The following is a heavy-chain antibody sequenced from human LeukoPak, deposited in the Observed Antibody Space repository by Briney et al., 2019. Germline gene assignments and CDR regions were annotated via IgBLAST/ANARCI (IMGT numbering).Heavy chain of an antibody. J-gene: IGHJ3*02. Sequence: QPGGSLRLSCAASGFTFSSYEMNWVRQAPGKGLEWVSYISSSGSTIYYADSVKGRFTISRDNAKNSLYLQMNSLRAEDTALYYCARVGAVAGIFTAFDIWGQGTMVTVSS. CDR2: ISSSGSTI. CDR3: ARVGAVAGIFTAFDI. CDR1: GFTFSSYE. D-gene: IGHD6-19*01. V-gene: IGHV3-48*03.